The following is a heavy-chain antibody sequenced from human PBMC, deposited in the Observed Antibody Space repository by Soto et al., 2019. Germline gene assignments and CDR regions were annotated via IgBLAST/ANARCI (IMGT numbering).Heavy chain of an antibody. J-gene: IGHJ4*02. V-gene: IGHV3-23*01. CDR3: AKARCSTTNCYVPEY. CDR1: GFTFSSYT. Sequence: EVQLLDSGGGLVQPGGSLRLSCAASGFTFSSYTMIWVPRAQGKGLEWFSAIGGSGGSPSYADSVQGRFTISRDNPKNTLYMQMNSLRAEDTAIYYCAKARCSTTNCYVPEYWGQGTLVTVSS. CDR2: IGGSGGSP. D-gene: IGHD2-2*01.